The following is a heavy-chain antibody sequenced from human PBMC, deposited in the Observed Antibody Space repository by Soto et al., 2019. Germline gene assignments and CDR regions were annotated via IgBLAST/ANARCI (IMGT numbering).Heavy chain of an antibody. V-gene: IGHV3-11*01. CDR1: GFTFSDYY. CDR2: ISSSGSTI. Sequence: QVQLVESGRGLVKPGGSLRLSCAASGFTFSDYYMSWIRQAPGKGLEWVSYISSSGSTIYYADSAKGRFTISRDNAKNALYLQMNSLRAEDTAVYYCARQRYSIRHYFAYWGQGTLVTVSS. D-gene: IGHD4-4*01. J-gene: IGHJ4*02. CDR3: ARQRYSIRHYFAY.